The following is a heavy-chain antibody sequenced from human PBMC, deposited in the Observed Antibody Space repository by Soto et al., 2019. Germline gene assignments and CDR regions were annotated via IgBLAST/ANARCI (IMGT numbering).Heavy chain of an antibody. CDR3: ARRGGYAGTNDL. Sequence: QLQLQESGPGLVKPSETLSLTCTVSGGSISSNTYYWDWIRQPPGKGPEWTGTIFYSGTTSYNPSLKSRVTICVDTSKNQFSLRLSSVAAADSAVFYCARRGGYAGTNDLWGEGTLVTVSP. D-gene: IGHD2-8*01. J-gene: IGHJ4*02. V-gene: IGHV4-39*01. CDR2: IFYSGTT. CDR1: GGSISSNTYY.